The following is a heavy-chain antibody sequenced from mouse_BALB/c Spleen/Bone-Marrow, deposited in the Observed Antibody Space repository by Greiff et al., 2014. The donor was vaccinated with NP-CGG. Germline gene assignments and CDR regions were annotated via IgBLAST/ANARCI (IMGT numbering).Heavy chain of an antibody. V-gene: IGHV1-67*01. CDR3: ARYGYGSSYYAMDY. CDR1: GYTFTDYA. D-gene: IGHD1-1*01. Sequence: LVESGPELVRPGVSVNISCKGSGYTFTDYAMHWVKQSHAKSLEWIGVISTYSGNTNYNQKFKGKATMTVDKSSSTAYMELARVTSEDSAIYYCARYGYGSSYYAMDYWGQGTSVTVSS. J-gene: IGHJ4*01. CDR2: ISTYSGNT.